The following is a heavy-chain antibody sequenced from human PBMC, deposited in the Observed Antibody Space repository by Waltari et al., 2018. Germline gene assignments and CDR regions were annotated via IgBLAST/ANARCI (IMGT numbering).Heavy chain of an antibody. V-gene: IGHV4-34*01. CDR2: INHSGST. D-gene: IGHD3-10*01. J-gene: IGHJ4*02. Sequence: QVQLQQWGAGLLKPSETLSLTCAVYGGSFSGYYWSWIRQPPGKGLEWIGEINHSGSTNYNPSLKSRVTISGDTSKNQLSLKLSSVTAADTAVYYCVRGRGVGRGVFAYWGQGTLVAVSS. CDR1: GGSFSGYY. CDR3: VRGRGVGRGVFAY.